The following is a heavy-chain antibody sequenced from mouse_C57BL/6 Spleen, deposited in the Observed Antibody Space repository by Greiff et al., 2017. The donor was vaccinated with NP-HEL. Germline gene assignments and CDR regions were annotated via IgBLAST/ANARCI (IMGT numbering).Heavy chain of an antibody. V-gene: IGHV5-9-1*02. J-gene: IGHJ2*01. CDR1: GFTFSSYA. Sequence: EVKVVESGEDLVKPGGSLKLSCAASGFTFSSYAMSWVRQTPEKRLEWVAYISSGGDYIYYADTVKGRFTISRDNARNTLYLQMSSLKSEDTAMYYCTRDGDYYGLYFDYWGQGTTLTVSS. CDR2: ISSGGDYI. D-gene: IGHD1-2*01. CDR3: TRDGDYYGLYFDY.